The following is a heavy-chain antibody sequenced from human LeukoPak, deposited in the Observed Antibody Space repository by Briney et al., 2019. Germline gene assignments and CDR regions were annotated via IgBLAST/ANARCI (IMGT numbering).Heavy chain of an antibody. CDR3: ARSGAVAPTYHYYGMDV. CDR2: ISSSSSYI. CDR1: GFTFSSYS. Sequence: TPGGSLRLSCAASGFTFSSYSMNWVRQAPGKGLEWVSSISSSSSYIYYADSVKGRFTISRDNAKNSLYLQMNSLRAEDTAVYYCARSGAVAPTYHYYGMDVWGQGTTVTVSS. V-gene: IGHV3-21*01. D-gene: IGHD6-19*01. J-gene: IGHJ6*02.